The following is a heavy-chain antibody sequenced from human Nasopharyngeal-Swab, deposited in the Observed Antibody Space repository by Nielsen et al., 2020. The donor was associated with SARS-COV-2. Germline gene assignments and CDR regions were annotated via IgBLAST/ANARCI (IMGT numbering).Heavy chain of an antibody. V-gene: IGHV3-23*01. D-gene: IGHD1-26*01. CDR3: AKDRNSAYYYYYMDV. Sequence: VRQMPGKGLGWVSSVSGRDSTYYADSVKGRFTLSRDISKNTLYLQMNSLRAEDTAVYYCAKDRNSAYYYYYMDVWGKGTTVTVSS. J-gene: IGHJ6*03. CDR2: VSGRDST.